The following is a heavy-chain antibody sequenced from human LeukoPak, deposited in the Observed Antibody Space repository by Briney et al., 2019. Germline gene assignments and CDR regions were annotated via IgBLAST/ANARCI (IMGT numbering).Heavy chain of an antibody. Sequence: PEGSLRLSCAVSGFTVSYNYMSWVRLAPGKGLEWVATIYRGGSAYYADSVKGRFTISRDNAENMLYLQMNSLRDEDTALYYCARGMYGSGTYYIGDAFDIWGRGTMVTVSS. CDR2: IYRGGSA. CDR1: GFTVSYNY. D-gene: IGHD3-10*01. CDR3: ARGMYGSGTYYIGDAFDI. V-gene: IGHV3-53*01. J-gene: IGHJ3*02.